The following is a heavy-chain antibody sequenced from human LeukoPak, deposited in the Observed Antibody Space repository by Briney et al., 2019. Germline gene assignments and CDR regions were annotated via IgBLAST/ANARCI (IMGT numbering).Heavy chain of an antibody. Sequence: GGSLRLSCAVSGFTFNKYPMNWVRQAPGKGLEWISTLSYSGATHYADSVKGRFTISRDNSKNTLYLLMNSLRAEDTAVYYCARVRAASNDYWGQGTLVTVSS. J-gene: IGHJ4*02. CDR2: LSYSGAT. CDR1: GFTFNKYP. D-gene: IGHD3-10*01. V-gene: IGHV3-23*01. CDR3: ARVRAASNDY.